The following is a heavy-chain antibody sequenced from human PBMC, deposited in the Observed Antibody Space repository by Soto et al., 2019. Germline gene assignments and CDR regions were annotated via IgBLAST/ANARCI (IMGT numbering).Heavy chain of an antibody. Sequence: QVQLVASGGGVVQHGRSLRLSCAASGFTFSSYAMHWVRQAPGKGLEWVAVISYGGSNKYYADSVNGRITISRDNSKNTLYLLMNSPRAEDRAVYYSARGPISDCSGGSCDYYYYGMDVWGQGSTVTVSS. V-gene: IGHV3-30-3*01. J-gene: IGHJ6*02. CDR1: GFTFSSYA. CDR2: ISYGGSNK. CDR3: ARGPISDCSGGSCDYYYYGMDV. D-gene: IGHD2-15*01.